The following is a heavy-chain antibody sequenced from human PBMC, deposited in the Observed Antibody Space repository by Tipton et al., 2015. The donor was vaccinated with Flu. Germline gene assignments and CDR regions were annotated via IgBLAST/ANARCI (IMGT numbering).Heavy chain of an antibody. CDR3: ARSQYSYGDFDY. CDR1: GGSISSYY. Sequence: PSLTCTVSGGSISSYYWSWIRQPPGKGLEWIGYIYYSGSTNYNPSLKSRVTISVDTSKNQFSLKLSSVTAADTAVYYCARSQYSYGDFDYWGQGTLVTVSS. D-gene: IGHD5-18*01. CDR2: IYYSGST. J-gene: IGHJ4*02. V-gene: IGHV4-59*08.